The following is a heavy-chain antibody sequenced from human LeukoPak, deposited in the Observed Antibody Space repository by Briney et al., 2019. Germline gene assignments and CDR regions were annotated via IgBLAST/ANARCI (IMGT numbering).Heavy chain of an antibody. CDR3: ARDLANYDFWSGYYRPYYGMDV. J-gene: IGHJ6*02. D-gene: IGHD3-3*01. CDR2: ISSSSSYI. CDR1: GFTFSSYS. V-gene: IGHV3-21*01. Sequence: GGSLRLSCAASGFTFSSYSMNWVRQAPGKGLEWVSSISSSSSYIYYADSVKGRFTISRDNAKNSLYLQMNSLRAEDTAVYYCARDLANYDFWSGYYRPYYGMDVWGQGTTVTVSS.